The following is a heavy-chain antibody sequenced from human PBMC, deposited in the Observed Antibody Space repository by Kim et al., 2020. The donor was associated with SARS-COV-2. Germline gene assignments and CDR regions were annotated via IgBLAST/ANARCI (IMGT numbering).Heavy chain of an antibody. J-gene: IGHJ5*02. CDR1: NDSISSGGYY. CDR2: IYYSGST. CDR3: ARDALGYGRFDP. D-gene: IGHD7-27*01. V-gene: IGHV4-31*03. Sequence: SETLSLTCTVSNDSISSGGYYWSWIRQHPGKGLEWIGYIYYSGSTYYNPSLKSRVTISVDTSKNHFSLKLNSLTAADTAIYYCARDALGYGRFDPWGQGT.